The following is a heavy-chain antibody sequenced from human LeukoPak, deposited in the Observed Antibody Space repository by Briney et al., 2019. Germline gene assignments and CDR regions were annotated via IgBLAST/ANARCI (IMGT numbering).Heavy chain of an antibody. CDR2: INPNSGGT. CDR3: ARDRVVVPAAFDY. J-gene: IGHJ4*02. Sequence: ASVKVSCKSSGYTFTGYYMHWVRQAPGQGLEWMGWINPNSGGTNYAQKFQGRVTMTRDTSISTAYMELSRLRSDDTAVYYCARDRVVVPAAFDYWGQGTLVTVSS. V-gene: IGHV1-2*02. CDR1: GYTFTGYY. D-gene: IGHD2-2*01.